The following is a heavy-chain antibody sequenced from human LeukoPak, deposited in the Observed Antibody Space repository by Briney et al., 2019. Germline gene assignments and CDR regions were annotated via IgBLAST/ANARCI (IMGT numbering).Heavy chain of an antibody. Sequence: GGSLRLSCTASGFTFSSSAMDWVRQAPGKGLEWVSAVSGSGDTTYYADSVKGRFTISRDNSKNTLYLQMDSLRAEDTAVYYCAKSRSGYALFDYWGQGTLVTVSS. CDR3: AKSRSGYALFDY. CDR1: GFTFSSSA. D-gene: IGHD5-12*01. J-gene: IGHJ4*02. CDR2: VSGSGDTT. V-gene: IGHV3-23*01.